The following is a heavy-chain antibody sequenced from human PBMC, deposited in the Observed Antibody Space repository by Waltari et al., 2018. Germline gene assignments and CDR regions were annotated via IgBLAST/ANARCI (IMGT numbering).Heavy chain of an antibody. V-gene: IGHV4-39*01. CDR2: ISYSGST. Sequence: QLQLQESGPGLVKPSETLSLTGTVSGGSISSESYYWGWIRQPPGKGLEGIGIISYSGSTSYNPSLKSRVTISVDTSKNQFSLKLSSVTAADTAVYYCARLSYHIVTGYGWFDPWGLGTLVTVSS. CDR3: ARLSYHIVTGYGWFDP. D-gene: IGHD3-9*01. CDR1: GGSISSESYY. J-gene: IGHJ5*02.